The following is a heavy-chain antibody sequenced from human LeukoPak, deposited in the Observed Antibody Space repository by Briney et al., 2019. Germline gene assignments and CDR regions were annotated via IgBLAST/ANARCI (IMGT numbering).Heavy chain of an antibody. J-gene: IGHJ3*02. CDR1: GYTFTSYG. CDR3: ARDRFKWELPLAFDI. D-gene: IGHD1-26*01. CDR2: ISAYNGNT. V-gene: IGHV1-18*01. Sequence: ASVKVSCKASGYTFTSYGISWVRQAPGQGLEWMGWISAYNGNTNYAQKLQGRVTMTTDTSTSTAYMELRSLRSDDTAVYYCARDRFKWELPLAFDIWGQGTMVTVSS.